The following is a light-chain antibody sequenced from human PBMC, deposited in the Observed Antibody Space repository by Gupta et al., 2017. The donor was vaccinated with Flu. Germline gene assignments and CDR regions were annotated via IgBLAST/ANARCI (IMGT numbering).Light chain of an antibody. Sequence: QPLLTPPPSASGTPPQWVTISCSGNRSNIGSNFVHWYQQLPGTAPKLLIYRVNQRPSGVPDRFSGSKSGTSASLAIDGLRSEDEAYYHCAAWDDSLSGTVFGGGTKVTVL. J-gene: IGLJ3*02. CDR1: RSNIGSNF. V-gene: IGLV1-47*01. CDR3: AAWDDSLSGTV. CDR2: RVN.